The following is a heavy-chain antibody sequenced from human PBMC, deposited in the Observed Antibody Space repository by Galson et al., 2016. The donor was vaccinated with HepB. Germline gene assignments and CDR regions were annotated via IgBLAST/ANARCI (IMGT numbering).Heavy chain of an antibody. J-gene: IGHJ3*01. Sequence: SLRLSCAVSGFIFKDHYMSWIRQAPGEGLEYIASISAGGNTKQHSNSVKGRISVSRDNDQKSIYLQINVVTAADTAVYHCARGIGRSWYSGAFDVWGGGAMVTVSA. CDR3: ARGIGRSWYSGAFDV. CDR1: GFIFKDHY. V-gene: IGHV3-11*01. D-gene: IGHD6-13*01. CDR2: ISAGGNTK.